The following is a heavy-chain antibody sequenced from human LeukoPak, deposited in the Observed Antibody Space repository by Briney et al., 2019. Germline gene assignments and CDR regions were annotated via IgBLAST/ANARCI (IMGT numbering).Heavy chain of an antibody. CDR3: AKGLNAVTTYGFDM. CDR1: GLTFSSYA. J-gene: IGHJ3*02. D-gene: IGHD4-17*01. Sequence: GRSLRLSCAASGLTFSSYAMSWVRQAPGKGLEWVSAISGSGESTYYAVSVKGRFTIFRDNSKNTLYLQMNSLRAEDTAVYYCAKGLNAVTTYGFDMWGQGTTVTVSS. V-gene: IGHV3-23*01. CDR2: ISGSGEST.